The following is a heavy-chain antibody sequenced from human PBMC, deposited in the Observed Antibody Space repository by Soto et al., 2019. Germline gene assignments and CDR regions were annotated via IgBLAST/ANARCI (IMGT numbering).Heavy chain of an antibody. CDR3: ASYRGALYFES. CDR2: VFYGGT. D-gene: IGHD3-16*01. V-gene: IGHV4-59*01. J-gene: IGHJ4*02. CDR1: GRSMSSNY. Sequence: SLTCSVSGRSMSSNYWSWIRQSPDKGLEWLGYVFYGGTDYNPSLGGRVSKSVETSKSQFSLKLTSVTVADTAVYYCASYRGALYFESWGPGILVTVSS.